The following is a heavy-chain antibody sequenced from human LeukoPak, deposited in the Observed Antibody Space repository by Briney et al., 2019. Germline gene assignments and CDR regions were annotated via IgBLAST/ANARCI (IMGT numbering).Heavy chain of an antibody. D-gene: IGHD5-18*01. CDR3: ARALLPWDTAMVPNFDY. Sequence: SQSLSLTCTVSGASLTRRSGYWGWVRPPPGKGLEWIGCIYYSGSTYYNPSLKSRVTISSDTYNSHFSLRLSSVTAADTAVYYCARALLPWDTAMVPNFDYWGQGTLVTVSS. V-gene: IGHV4-39*02. CDR1: GASLTRRSGY. J-gene: IGHJ4*02. CDR2: IYYSGST.